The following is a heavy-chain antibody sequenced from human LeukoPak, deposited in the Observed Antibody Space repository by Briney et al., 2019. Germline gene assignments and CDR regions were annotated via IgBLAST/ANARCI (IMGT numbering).Heavy chain of an antibody. D-gene: IGHD6-19*01. V-gene: IGHV1-2*02. Sequence: GASVKVSCKASGYTFSDYYIHWVRQAPGQGLQWMGWINPKTGDTNYPQKSQGRVTMTRDTSISTAYMELSRLRSDDTAVYYCAREEIAVGGPPPRWFDSWGQGTLSPSPQ. CDR1: GYTFSDYY. CDR2: INPKTGDT. CDR3: AREEIAVGGPPPRWFDS. J-gene: IGHJ5*01.